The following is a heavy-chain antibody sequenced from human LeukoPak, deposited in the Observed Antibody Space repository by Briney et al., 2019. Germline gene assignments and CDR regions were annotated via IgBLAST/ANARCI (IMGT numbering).Heavy chain of an antibody. CDR1: GYTFTTYA. CDR2: INTNTGKP. Sequence: ASVKVSCKASGYTFTTYAMNWVRQAPGQGLEWMGWINTNTGKPTYAQGFTGRFVFSLDTSVSTAYLQISSLKAEDTAIYYCARDYRSSVFGVVVRSLVRGVMGYWGQGTLVTVSS. D-gene: IGHD3-10*01. V-gene: IGHV7-4-1*02. J-gene: IGHJ4*02. CDR3: ARDYRSSVFGVVVRSLVRGVMGY.